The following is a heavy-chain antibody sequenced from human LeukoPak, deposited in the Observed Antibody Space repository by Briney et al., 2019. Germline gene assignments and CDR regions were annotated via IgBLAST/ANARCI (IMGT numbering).Heavy chain of an antibody. V-gene: IGHV4-61*01. Sequence: SETLSLTCTVSGGSVSSGSYYWSWIRQPPGKGLEWIGYIYYSGSTNYNPSLKSRVTISVDTSKNHFSLKLSSVTTADTAVYYCARAPATWGNYFDYWGQGTLVTVSS. CDR2: IYYSGST. CDR1: GGSVSSGSYY. D-gene: IGHD5-12*01. J-gene: IGHJ4*02. CDR3: ARAPATWGNYFDY.